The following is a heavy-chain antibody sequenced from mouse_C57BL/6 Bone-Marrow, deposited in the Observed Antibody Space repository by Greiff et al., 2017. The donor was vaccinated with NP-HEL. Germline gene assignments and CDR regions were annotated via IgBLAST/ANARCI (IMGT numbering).Heavy chain of an antibody. D-gene: IGHD1-1*01. Sequence: EVKLMESGGGLVKPGGSLKLSCAASGFTFSSYAMSWVRQTPEKRLEWVATISDGGSYTYYPDNVKGRFTISRDNAKNNLYLQMSHLKSEDTAMYYCAREGITTVVATRYYFDYWGQGTTLTVSS. CDR3: AREGITTVVATRYYFDY. J-gene: IGHJ2*01. CDR1: GFTFSSYA. CDR2: ISDGGSYT. V-gene: IGHV5-4*01.